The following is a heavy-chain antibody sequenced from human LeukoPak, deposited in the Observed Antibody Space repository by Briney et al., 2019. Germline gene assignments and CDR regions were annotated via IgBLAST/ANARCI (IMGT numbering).Heavy chain of an antibody. CDR3: ARDRGPRTGFMVREAYDY. CDR2: INSDGIST. Sequence: PGGSLRLSCAASGFTFSSYWMHWVRQAPGKGLVWVSRINSDGISTNYADSVKGRFTSSRDNAKNTLSLQMSSLRAEDTAVYYCARDRGPRTGFMVREAYDYWGQGTLVIVSS. V-gene: IGHV3-74*01. J-gene: IGHJ4*02. CDR1: GFTFSSYW. D-gene: IGHD3-10*01.